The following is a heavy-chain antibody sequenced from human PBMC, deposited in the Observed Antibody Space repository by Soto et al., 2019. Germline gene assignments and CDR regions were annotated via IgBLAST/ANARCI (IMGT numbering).Heavy chain of an antibody. V-gene: IGHV5-10-1*01. CDR1: GYSFTSYW. CDR3: ANGEECSGGSCYSDDAFDI. Sequence: GESLKISCKGSGYSFTSYWISWVRQMPGKGLEWMGRIDPSDSYTNYSPSFQGHVTISADKSISTAYLQWSSLKASDTAMYYCANGEECSGGSCYSDDAFDIWGQGTMVTVSS. CDR2: IDPSDSYT. D-gene: IGHD2-15*01. J-gene: IGHJ3*02.